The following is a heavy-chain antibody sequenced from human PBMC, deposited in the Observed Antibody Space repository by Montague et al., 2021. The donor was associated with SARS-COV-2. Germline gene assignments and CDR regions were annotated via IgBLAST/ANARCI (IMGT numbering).Heavy chain of an antibody. CDR3: ARAHSGSWGHLDN. Sequence: TLSLTCTVSGGSISSGSYYWSWIRQPAGKGLEWIGRIYSSGTTYYSSSLKSRVTISVDTSKNQFSLKLTSVTAADTAVYYCARAHSGSWGHLDNWGHGSLVTGSS. V-gene: IGHV4-31*03. CDR2: IYSSGTT. J-gene: IGHJ4*03. D-gene: IGHD5-12*01. CDR1: GGSISSGSYY.